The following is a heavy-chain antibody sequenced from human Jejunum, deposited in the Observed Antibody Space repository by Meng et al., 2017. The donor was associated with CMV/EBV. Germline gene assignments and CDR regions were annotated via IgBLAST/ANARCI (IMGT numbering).Heavy chain of an antibody. V-gene: IGHV4-59*01. CDR3: ARGGSEQWDQTEGFDS. J-gene: IGHJ5*01. D-gene: IGHD1-26*01. CDR2: IHNSGGT. CDR1: STRNVY. Sequence: STRNVYWSWIRQPPGKGLEWIAYIHNSGGTNYNPSLGSRVSMSIDTSQNQFSLRLNSVTAADTAVYYCARGGSEQWDQTEGFDSWGQGTLVTVSS.